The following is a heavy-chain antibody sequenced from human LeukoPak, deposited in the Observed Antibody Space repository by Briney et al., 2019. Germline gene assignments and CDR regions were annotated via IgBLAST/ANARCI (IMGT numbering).Heavy chain of an antibody. CDR2: IYTSGST. V-gene: IGHV4-4*07. D-gene: IGHD3-22*01. CDR1: GGSISSYY. CDR3: ARTPYYYDSSGYIYYFDY. J-gene: IGHJ4*02. Sequence: SETLSLTCTVSGGSISSYYWSWIRQPAGKGLEWIGRIYTSGSTNYNPSLKSRVTMSVDTSKNQFSLKLSSVTAADTAVYYCARTPYYYDSSGYIYYFDYWGQGTLVTVSS.